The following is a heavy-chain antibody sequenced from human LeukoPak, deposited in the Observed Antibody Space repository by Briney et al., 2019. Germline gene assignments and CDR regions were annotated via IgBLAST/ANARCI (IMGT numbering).Heavy chain of an antibody. V-gene: IGHV4-59*08. J-gene: IGHJ4*02. CDR2: IIYSGGT. CDR1: GGSISSYY. Sequence: SETLSLTCTVSGGSISSYYWSWIRQPPGKGLEWIGYIIYSGGTNYNPSLKSRVTISVDTSKNQFSLKLSSVTATDTAVYFCARQPGGEMANALDYWGQGTLVTVSS. CDR3: ARQPGGEMANALDY. D-gene: IGHD5-24*01.